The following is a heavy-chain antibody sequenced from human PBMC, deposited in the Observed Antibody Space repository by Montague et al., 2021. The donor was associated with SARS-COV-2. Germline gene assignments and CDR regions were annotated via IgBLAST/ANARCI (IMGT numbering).Heavy chain of an antibody. J-gene: IGHJ6*02. Sequence: SLRLSCAASGFTFSSYAMHWVRQAPGKGLEWVALISFSDSTLYYADSVKGRFTISRDNSKNTLFLQMNSLRAEDTAVYYCARPRACAQQCSRSYCYSRMDVWGQGNKVTVSS. CDR2: ISFSDSTL. CDR1: GFTFSSYA. V-gene: IGHV3-30*03. D-gene: IGHD3-22*01. CDR3: ARPRACAQQCSRSYCYSRMDV.